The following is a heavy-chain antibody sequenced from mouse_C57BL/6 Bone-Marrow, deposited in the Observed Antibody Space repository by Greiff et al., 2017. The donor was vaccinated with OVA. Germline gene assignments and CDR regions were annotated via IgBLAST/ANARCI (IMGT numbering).Heavy chain of an antibody. D-gene: IGHD6-1*01. CDR1: GFTFSNYW. CDR2: IRLKSDNYAT. V-gene: IGHV6-3*01. CDR3: PLGHYAMDY. Sequence: EVHLVESGGGLVQPGGSMKLSCVASGFTFSNYWMNWVRQSPEKGLEWVAQIRLKSDNYATHYAESVKGRFTISRDDSKSSVYLQMNNLRAEDTGIYYCPLGHYAMDYWGQGTSVTVSS. J-gene: IGHJ4*01.